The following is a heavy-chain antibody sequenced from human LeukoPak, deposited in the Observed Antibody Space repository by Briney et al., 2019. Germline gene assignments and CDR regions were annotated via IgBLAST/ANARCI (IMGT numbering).Heavy chain of an antibody. CDR1: GFTFSSYW. CDR3: ARRFQGKAPDYFDY. J-gene: IGHJ4*02. V-gene: IGHV3-74*01. Sequence: GGSLRLFCTASGFTFSSYWMHWVRQAPGKGLVCVSRMNSDGRSIIYADSVKGRFTISRENAKNTLYLQMNSLRAADTAVSYCARRFQGKAPDYFDYWGQGTLVTVSS. D-gene: IGHD3-10*01. CDR2: MNSDGRSI.